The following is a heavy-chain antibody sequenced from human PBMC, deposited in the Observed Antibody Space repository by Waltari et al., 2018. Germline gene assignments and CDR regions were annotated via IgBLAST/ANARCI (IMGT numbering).Heavy chain of an antibody. CDR2: IYHSGST. V-gene: IGHV4-38-2*02. J-gene: IGHJ4*02. CDR1: GYSISSGYY. D-gene: IGHD3-22*01. Sequence: QVQLQESGPGLVKPSETLSLTCTVSGYSISSGYYWGWIRQPPGKGLEWIGSIYHSGSTYYNPSLKSRVTISVDTSKNQFSLKLNSVTAADTAVYYCTTYYYDSSGYYYLRYFDYWGQGTLVTVSS. CDR3: TTYYYDSSGYYYLRYFDY.